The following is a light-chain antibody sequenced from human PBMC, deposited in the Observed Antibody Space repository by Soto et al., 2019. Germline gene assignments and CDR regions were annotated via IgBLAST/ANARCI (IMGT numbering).Light chain of an antibody. J-gene: IGLJ2*01. V-gene: IGLV2-11*01. CDR2: DVS. CDR3: CSYAGSYIYVV. Sequence: QSVLTQPRSVSGSPGQSVTISCAGSSNDVGGYNYVSWYQQHPGKAPKLMIYDVSERPSGVPDRFSGSKSGNTASLTISGLQAEDEADYYCCSYAGSYIYVVFGGGTKLTVL. CDR1: SNDVGGYNY.